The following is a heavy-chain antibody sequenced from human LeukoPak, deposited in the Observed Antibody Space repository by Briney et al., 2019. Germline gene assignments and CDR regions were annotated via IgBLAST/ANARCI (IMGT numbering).Heavy chain of an antibody. V-gene: IGHV4-39*01. Sequence: SETLSLTCIVSGGSISSSGYYWGWIRQPPGKGPEWIGSIYYSGTTYYNPSLKSRVTISVDPSKNQFSLKLSSVTAADTAVYYCAGYYDSSGYYSDYWGQGTLVTVSS. CDR1: GGSISSSGYY. CDR2: IYYSGTT. J-gene: IGHJ4*02. D-gene: IGHD3-22*01. CDR3: AGYYDSSGYYSDY.